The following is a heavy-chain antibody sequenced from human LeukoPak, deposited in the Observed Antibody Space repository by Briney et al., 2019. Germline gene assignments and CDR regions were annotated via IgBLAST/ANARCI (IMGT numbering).Heavy chain of an antibody. J-gene: IGHJ5*02. CDR3: ARDPDYYDSSGPNWFDP. V-gene: IGHV4-59*12. Sequence: SWMRXXXGXGLEWMXXIYYSGSTNYNPALKRRGTISVDTSKKQFSLKQRGVTGADRAVDYCARDPDYYDSSGPNWFDPWGQGTLVTVSS. D-gene: IGHD3-22*01. CDR2: IYYSGST.